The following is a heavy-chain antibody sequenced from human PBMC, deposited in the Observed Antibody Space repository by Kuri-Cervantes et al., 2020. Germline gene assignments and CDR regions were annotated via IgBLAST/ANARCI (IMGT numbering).Heavy chain of an antibody. CDR1: GDSIKDNY. J-gene: IGHJ3*02. CDR3: ARDPPFSSGGAFDI. Sequence: SETLSLTCNVSGDSIKDNYWSWIRQPPGKGPEWVGYIYSSGSTNYNPSLKSRVTISVDTSKNQFSLKLSSVTAADTAVYYCARDPPFSSGGAFDIWGQGTMVTVSS. D-gene: IGHD6-19*01. CDR2: IYSSGST. V-gene: IGHV4-59*01.